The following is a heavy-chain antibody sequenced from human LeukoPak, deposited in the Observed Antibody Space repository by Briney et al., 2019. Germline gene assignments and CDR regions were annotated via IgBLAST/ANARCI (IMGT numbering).Heavy chain of an antibody. CDR3: ARQQLPDYYDSSGYYSPGGAFDI. J-gene: IGHJ3*02. CDR2: MSYDGSNK. Sequence: GGSLRLSCAASGFTFSSFAMHWVRQAPGKGLEWVAVMSYDGSNKYYADSVKGRFTISRDNSKNTLYLQMNSLKASDTAMYYCARQQLPDYYDSSGYYSPGGAFDIWGQGTMVTVSS. CDR1: GFTFSSFA. D-gene: IGHD3-22*01. V-gene: IGHV3-30*03.